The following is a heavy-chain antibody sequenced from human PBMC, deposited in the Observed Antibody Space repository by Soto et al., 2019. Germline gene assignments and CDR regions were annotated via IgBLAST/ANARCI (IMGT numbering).Heavy chain of an antibody. D-gene: IGHD5-12*01. Sequence: PSQPLSLTRTVSGGSICSYYSSWIRKQPGKGLEWIGYVYYSGRSDYNPSLKSRVTTSLDTSKSQFSLKLSSVTAADTAVYYCARTPTAEMATIISRYFDLWGQGTLVTVSS. V-gene: IGHV4-59*01. CDR1: GGSICSYY. CDR3: ARTPTAEMATIISRYFDL. J-gene: IGHJ4*02. CDR2: VYYSGRS.